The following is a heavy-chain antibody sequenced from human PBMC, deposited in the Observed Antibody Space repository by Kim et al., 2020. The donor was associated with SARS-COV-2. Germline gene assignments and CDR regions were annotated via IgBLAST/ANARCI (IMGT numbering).Heavy chain of an antibody. J-gene: IGHJ4*01. D-gene: IGHD3-22*01. V-gene: IGHV3-72*01. CDR3: ARDVPCGGYCWGPFDL. CDR2: SRDKPRSYTT. CDR1: GFSLSDYY. Sequence: GGSLRLSCVGSGFSLSDYYIDWVRQAPGKGLEWIGRSRDKPRSYTTEYAASVKGRFKISRDDLRGSVDLEMNNLRIEDTAVYFCARDVPCGGYCWGPFDLWGQGTLVTVAS.